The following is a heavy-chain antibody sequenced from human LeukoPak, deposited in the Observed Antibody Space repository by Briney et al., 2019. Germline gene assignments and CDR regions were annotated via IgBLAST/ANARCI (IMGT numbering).Heavy chain of an antibody. CDR2: IWYDGSNK. CDR3: ARGYCSGGSCYSAFDY. J-gene: IGHJ4*02. V-gene: IGHV3-33*01. Sequence: LAGGSLRLSCAASGFTFSSYGMHWVRQAPGKGLEWVAVIWYDGSNKYYADPVKGRFTISRDNSKNTLYLQMNSLRAEDTAVYYCARGYCSGGSCYSAFDYWGQGTLVTVSS. D-gene: IGHD2-15*01. CDR1: GFTFSSYG.